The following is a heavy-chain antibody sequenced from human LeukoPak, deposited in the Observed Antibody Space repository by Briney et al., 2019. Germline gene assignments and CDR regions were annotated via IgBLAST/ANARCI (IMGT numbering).Heavy chain of an antibody. D-gene: IGHD5-18*01. Sequence: GGSLRLSCAASGFTFSNAWMSWVRQAPGKGLEWVGRIKSKTDGGTTDYAASVKGRFTISRDDSKNTLYLQMNSLKTEDTAVYYCTTDLQLWLSFDYWGQGTLVTVSS. V-gene: IGHV3-15*01. CDR2: IKSKTDGGTT. CDR1: GFTFSNAW. J-gene: IGHJ4*02. CDR3: TTDLQLWLSFDY.